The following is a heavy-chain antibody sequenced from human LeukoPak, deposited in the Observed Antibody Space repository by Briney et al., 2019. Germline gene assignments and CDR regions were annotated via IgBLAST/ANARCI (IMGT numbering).Heavy chain of an antibody. V-gene: IGHV1-18*01. Sequence: ASVKVFCKASGYTFTSYGISWVRQAPGQGLEWMGWIGAYNGNTNYAQKLQGRVTMTTDTSTSTAYMELRSLRSDDTAVYYCARVVNSYGDSDTWFDPWGQGTLVTVSS. CDR1: GYTFTSYG. D-gene: IGHD4-17*01. CDR2: IGAYNGNT. J-gene: IGHJ5*02. CDR3: ARVVNSYGDSDTWFDP.